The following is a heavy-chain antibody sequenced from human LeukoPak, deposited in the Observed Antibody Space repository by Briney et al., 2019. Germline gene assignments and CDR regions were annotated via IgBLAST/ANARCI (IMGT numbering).Heavy chain of an antibody. CDR3: VRDVHYVFDY. CDR1: GFTFSSYW. Sequence: GGSLRLSCAASGFTFSSYWMHWVRQAPGKGLVWVSRINSDGSSTSYADSVKGRFIISRDNAKNSLYLQMNSLRAEDTAIYYCVRDVHYVFDYWGPGTLVTVSS. V-gene: IGHV3-74*01. J-gene: IGHJ4*02. CDR2: INSDGSST. D-gene: IGHD4-17*01.